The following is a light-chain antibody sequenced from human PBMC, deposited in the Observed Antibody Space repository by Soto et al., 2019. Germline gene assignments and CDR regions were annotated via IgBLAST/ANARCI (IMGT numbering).Light chain of an antibody. J-gene: IGKJ3*01. CDR2: AAS. V-gene: IGKV3-20*01. CDR1: QSVSSGS. CDR3: QLYGTSPGFT. Sequence: EIVLTQSPGTLSLSPGERATLSCRASQSVSSGSLAWYQQKPGQAPRLLIYAASSRATGIPDRFSGSGSGTDFALTISRLEPEDFAVYYCQLYGTSPGFTFGPGTKVDIK.